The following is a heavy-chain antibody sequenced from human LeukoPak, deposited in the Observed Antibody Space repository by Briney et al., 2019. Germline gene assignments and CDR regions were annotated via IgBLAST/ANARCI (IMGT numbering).Heavy chain of an antibody. J-gene: IGHJ4*02. CDR1: GGSFSGYY. Sequence: SETLSPTCAVYGGSFSGYYWSWIRQPPGKGLGWIGEINHSGSTNYNPSLKSRVTTSVDTSKNQFSLKLSSVTAADTAVYYCASEEDWGQGTLVTVSS. V-gene: IGHV4-34*01. CDR2: INHSGST. CDR3: ASEED.